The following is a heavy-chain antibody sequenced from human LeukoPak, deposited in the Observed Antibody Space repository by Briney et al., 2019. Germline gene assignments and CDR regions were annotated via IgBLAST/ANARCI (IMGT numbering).Heavy chain of an antibody. J-gene: IGHJ6*03. V-gene: IGHV1-69*05. Sequence: SVKVSCKASGCTFSSYAISWVRQAPGQGLEWMGGIIPIFGTANYAQKFQGRVTITTDESTSTAYMELSSLRSEDTAVYYCAGGVAAPYYYYYMDVWGKGTTVTVSS. CDR2: IIPIFGTA. D-gene: IGHD6-13*01. CDR3: AGGVAAPYYYYYMDV. CDR1: GCTFSSYA.